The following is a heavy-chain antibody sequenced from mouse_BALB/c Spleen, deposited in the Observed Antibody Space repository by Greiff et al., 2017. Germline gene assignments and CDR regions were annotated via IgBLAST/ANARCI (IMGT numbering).Heavy chain of an antibody. CDR3: ARGGDYEGWFAY. Sequence: DVMLVESGGGLVQPGGSLKLSCAASGFTFSSYTMSWVRQTPEKRLEWVAYISNGGGSTYYPDTVKGRFTISRDNAKNTLYLQMSSLKSEDTAMYYCARGGDYEGWFAYWGQGTLVTVSA. V-gene: IGHV5-12-2*01. CDR1: GFTFSSYT. CDR2: ISNGGGST. D-gene: IGHD2-4*01. J-gene: IGHJ3*01.